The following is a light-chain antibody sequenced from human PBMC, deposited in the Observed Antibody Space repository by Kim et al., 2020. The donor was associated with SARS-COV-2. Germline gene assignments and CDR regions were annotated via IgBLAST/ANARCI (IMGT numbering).Light chain of an antibody. V-gene: IGKV1-33*01. CDR1: QYIAKY. Sequence: LSASVGDRVTLTCQGSQYIAKYLNWYQQKPGGPPRLLVYDSTTLEVGVPSRFTGSGGGRDFSLTIRSLEPDDFATYYCHEYEELSFGGGTKVDIK. CDR3: HEYEELS. J-gene: IGKJ4*01. CDR2: DST.